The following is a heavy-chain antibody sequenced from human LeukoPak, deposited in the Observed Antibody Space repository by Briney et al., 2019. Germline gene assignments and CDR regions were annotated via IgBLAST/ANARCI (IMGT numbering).Heavy chain of an antibody. V-gene: IGHV3-53*01. J-gene: IGHJ4*02. Sequence: PGGSLRLSCAASGFTVSSNYMSWVRQAPGKGLEWVSVIYSGGSTYYADSVKGRFTISRDNSKNTLYLQMNGLRAEDTAVYYCARGGNILTGYYLYYFDYWGQGTLVTVSS. CDR3: ARGGNILTGYYLYYFDY. CDR2: IYSGGST. D-gene: IGHD3-9*01. CDR1: GFTVSSNY.